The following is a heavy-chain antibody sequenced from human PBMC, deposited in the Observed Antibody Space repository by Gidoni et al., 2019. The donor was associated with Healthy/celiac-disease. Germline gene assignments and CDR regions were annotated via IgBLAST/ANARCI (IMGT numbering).Heavy chain of an antibody. D-gene: IGHD3-10*01. Sequence: EVQLVESGGGLVKPGGSLILSCSPSGFTFSSYSMNWVRQAPGKGLEWVSSMSSSSSYIYYADSVKGRFTISRDNAKNSLYLQMNSLRAEDTAVYYCARGVIWFGESYFDYWGQGTLVTVSS. V-gene: IGHV3-21*01. CDR1: GFTFSSYS. CDR2: MSSSSSYI. CDR3: ARGVIWFGESYFDY. J-gene: IGHJ4*02.